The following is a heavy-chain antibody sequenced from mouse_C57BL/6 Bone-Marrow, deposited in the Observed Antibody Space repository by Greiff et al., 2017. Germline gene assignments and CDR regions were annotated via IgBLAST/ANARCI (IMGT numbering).Heavy chain of an antibody. CDR2: IYPGDGDT. CDR1: GYAFSSSW. CDR3: ARMDDGYSYAMDY. Sequence: VKLVESGPELVKPGASVKISCKASGYAFSSSWMNWVKQRPGKGLEWIGRIYPGDGDTNYNGKFKGKATLTADKSSSTAYMQLSSLTSEDSAVYFCARMDDGYSYAMDYWGQGTSVTVSS. V-gene: IGHV1-82*01. D-gene: IGHD2-3*01. J-gene: IGHJ4*01.